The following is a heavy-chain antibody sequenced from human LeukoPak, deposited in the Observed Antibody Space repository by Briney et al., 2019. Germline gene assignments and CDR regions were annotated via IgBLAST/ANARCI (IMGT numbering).Heavy chain of an antibody. V-gene: IGHV3-7*05. Sequence: GGSLRLSCAASGFTFSSYWMSWVRQAPGKGLEWVANIKPDEGEKNYVESVRGRFTISRDNAKNSLYLQMNSLRAEDTAVYFCARYCSVGNCYQFDYWGQGTLVTVSS. CDR1: GFTFSSYW. D-gene: IGHD2-15*01. J-gene: IGHJ4*02. CDR3: ARYCSVGNCYQFDY. CDR2: IKPDEGEK.